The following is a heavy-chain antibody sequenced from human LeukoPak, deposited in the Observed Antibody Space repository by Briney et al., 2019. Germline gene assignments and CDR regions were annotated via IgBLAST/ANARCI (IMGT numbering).Heavy chain of an antibody. CDR3: ARDHYSGGMGV. J-gene: IGHJ6*02. CDR1: GFTVSSIY. Sequence: GGSLRLSCAASGFTVSSIYMSWVRQAPGKGLEWVSVIYGGSTTFYADSVKGRFTISRDNSKNTLDLQMNSLRAEDTAVYYCARDHYSGGMGVWGQGTAVTVPS. V-gene: IGHV3-66*01. CDR2: IYGGSTT. D-gene: IGHD2-15*01.